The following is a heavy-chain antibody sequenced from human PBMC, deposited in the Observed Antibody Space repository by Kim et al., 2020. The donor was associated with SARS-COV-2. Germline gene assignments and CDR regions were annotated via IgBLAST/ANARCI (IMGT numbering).Heavy chain of an antibody. V-gene: IGHV4-39*01. J-gene: IGHJ4*02. D-gene: IGHD3-9*01. CDR3: ARRYFDWLFFDY. Sequence: YNPSLKSRVTISVDTSKNQFSLKLSSVTAADTAVYYCARRYFDWLFFDYWGQGTLVTVSS.